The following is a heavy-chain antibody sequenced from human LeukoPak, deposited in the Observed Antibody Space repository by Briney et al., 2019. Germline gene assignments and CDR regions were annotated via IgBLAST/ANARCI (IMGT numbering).Heavy chain of an antibody. CDR2: INPNSGGT. J-gene: IGHJ4*02. D-gene: IGHD6-13*01. V-gene: IGHV1-2*02. CDR3: ARVYSSSWRLDY. CDR1: GYTFTGYY. Sequence: ASVKVSCKASGYTFTGYYMHWVRQAPGQGLEWMGWINPNSGGTNYAQKFQGRVTMTRDTSISTAYMELSRLRSDDTAVYYCARVYSSSWRLDYWGQGTLVTVSS.